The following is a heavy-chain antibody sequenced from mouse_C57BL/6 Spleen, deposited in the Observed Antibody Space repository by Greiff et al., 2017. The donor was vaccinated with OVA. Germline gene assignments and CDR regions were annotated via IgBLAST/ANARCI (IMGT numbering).Heavy chain of an antibody. V-gene: IGHV5-17*01. D-gene: IGHD1-1*01. CDR1: GFTFSDYG. CDR3: ARWLLRYPFDY. Sequence: EVKVVESGGGLVKPGGSLKLSCAASGFTFSDYGMHWVRQAPEKGLEWVAYISSGSSTIYYADTVKGRFTISRDNAKNTLFLQMTSLRSEDTAMYYCARWLLRYPFDYWGQGTTLTVSS. CDR2: ISSGSSTI. J-gene: IGHJ2*01.